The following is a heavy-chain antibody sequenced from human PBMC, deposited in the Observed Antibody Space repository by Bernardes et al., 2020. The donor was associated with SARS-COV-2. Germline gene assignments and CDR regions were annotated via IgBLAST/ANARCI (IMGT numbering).Heavy chain of an antibody. Sequence: ASVKVSCKASGYTFSDYYIHWLRQAPGQGFEWMGWISPKSGSTTYAQKFPGRVIMTRNTSTSTVYMELTSLTSEDTALYYCARTYDFRGWFDPWGQGTPVTVSS. D-gene: IGHD3-3*01. CDR1: GYTFSDYY. CDR2: ISPKSGST. V-gene: IGHV1-46*01. J-gene: IGHJ5*02. CDR3: ARTYDFRGWFDP.